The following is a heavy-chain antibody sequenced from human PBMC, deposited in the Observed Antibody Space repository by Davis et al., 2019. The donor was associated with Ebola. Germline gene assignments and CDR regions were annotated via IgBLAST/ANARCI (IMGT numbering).Heavy chain of an antibody. CDR3: ARDPPGEWEPRQSGY. V-gene: IGHV4-61*09. Sequence: PSETLSLTCTVSGGSISSGSYYWNWIRQPAGKGLEWIGHIYSSGSINYNPSLKSRVTISVDTSKNQFSLKLTSVTAADSAVYYCARDPPGEWEPRQSGYWGQGTLVTVSS. CDR2: IYSSGSI. J-gene: IGHJ4*02. D-gene: IGHD1-26*01. CDR1: GGSISSGSYY.